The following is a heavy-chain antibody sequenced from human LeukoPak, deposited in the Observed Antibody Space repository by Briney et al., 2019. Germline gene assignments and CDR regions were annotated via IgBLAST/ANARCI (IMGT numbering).Heavy chain of an antibody. CDR2: MYYSGST. D-gene: IGHD4-11*01. J-gene: IGHJ4*02. Sequence: SETPSLTCTVSGGSISSSSYYWGWIRQPLGKGLEWIGSMYYSGSTYYNPSLKSRVTISVDTSKNQFSLKLSSVTAADTAVYYCARYLLYSNYFDYWGQGTLVTVSS. V-gene: IGHV4-39*01. CDR3: ARYLLYSNYFDY. CDR1: GGSISSSSYY.